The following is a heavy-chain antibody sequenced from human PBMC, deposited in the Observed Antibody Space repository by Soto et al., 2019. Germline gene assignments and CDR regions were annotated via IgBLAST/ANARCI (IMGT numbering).Heavy chain of an antibody. J-gene: IGHJ4*02. D-gene: IGHD1-20*01. V-gene: IGHV1-46*01. Sequence: QVQLVQSGAEVKKPGASVKVSCKASGYTFTSYYMHWVRQAPGQGLEWMGIINPSGGSTSYAQKFQGRVTXXRXTFXSTVYMELSSMRSEDTAVYYCARGAGITLEYYFDYWGQGTLVTVSS. CDR1: GYTFTSYY. CDR2: INPSGGST. CDR3: ARGAGITLEYYFDY.